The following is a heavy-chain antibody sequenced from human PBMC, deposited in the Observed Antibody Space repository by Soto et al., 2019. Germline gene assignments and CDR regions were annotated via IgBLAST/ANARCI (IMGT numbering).Heavy chain of an antibody. Sequence: QVQLVESGGGVVQPGRSLRLSCAASGFSISRSAMHWVRQAPGKGLEWVAVIAYDGSNRWYADSAKGRFTISRDNSKNTVYLQMSSLRGEDTAVYYWARYLRAGTDNVNWFAPWGQGTLVTVSS. CDR2: IAYDGSNR. D-gene: IGHD1-1*01. CDR1: GFSISRSA. J-gene: IGHJ5*02. V-gene: IGHV3-30*04. CDR3: ARYLRAGTDNVNWFAP.